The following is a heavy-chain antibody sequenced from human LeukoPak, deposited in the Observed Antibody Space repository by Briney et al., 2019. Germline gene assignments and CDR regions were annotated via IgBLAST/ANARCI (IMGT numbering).Heavy chain of an antibody. D-gene: IGHD2-15*01. V-gene: IGHV3-49*03. CDR1: GFSFGDYA. J-gene: IGHJ5*02. CDR2: IRSKTYGGTS. Sequence: GGSLRLSCTTSGFSFGDYAVGWFRQAPGMGLEWLGFIRSKTYGGTSEYAASLKGRFTMSRDDSKSIAYLQMNSLEIEDTAVYYCGRAPRPVAWNWFDPWGQGTLVTVSS. CDR3: GRAPRPVAWNWFDP.